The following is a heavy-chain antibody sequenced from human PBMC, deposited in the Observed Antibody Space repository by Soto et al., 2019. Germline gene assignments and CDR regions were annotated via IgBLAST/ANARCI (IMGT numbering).Heavy chain of an antibody. CDR2: IIPILGIA. V-gene: IGHV1-69*08. D-gene: IGHD5-12*01. J-gene: IGHJ4*02. CDR3: VRDPSAYELPAY. Sequence: QVQLVQSGAEVKKPGSSVKVSCKAAGGTFSSYTLTWVRHAPGKGLEWMGRIIPILGIAIYAQTFQGRFTITADKSTSTGYRAISRVRSEDPAVYYCVRDPSAYELPAYWGQGTLVT. CDR1: GGTFSSYT.